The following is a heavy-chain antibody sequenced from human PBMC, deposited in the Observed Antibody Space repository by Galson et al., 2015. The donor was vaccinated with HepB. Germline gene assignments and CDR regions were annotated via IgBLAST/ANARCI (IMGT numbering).Heavy chain of an antibody. V-gene: IGHV3-48*03. CDR1: GFTFSSYE. CDR3: GGYYDSSGYYSKYFQH. CDR2: ISSSGSTI. J-gene: IGHJ1*01. D-gene: IGHD3-22*01. Sequence: SLRLSCAASGFTFSSYEMNWVRQAPGKGLEWVSYISSSGSTIYYADSVKGRFTISRDNAKNSLYLQMNSLRAEDTAVYYCGGYYDSSGYYSKYFQHWGQGTLVTVSS.